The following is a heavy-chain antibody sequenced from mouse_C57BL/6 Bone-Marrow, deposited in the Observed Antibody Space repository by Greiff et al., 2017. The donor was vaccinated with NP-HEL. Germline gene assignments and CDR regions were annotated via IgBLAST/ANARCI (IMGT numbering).Heavy chain of an antibody. D-gene: IGHD1-1*01. Sequence: QVQLKESGPELVKPGASVKLSCKASGYTFTSYDINWVKQRPGQGLEWIGWIYPRDGSTKYNEKFKGKATLTVDTSSSTAYMELHSLTSEDSAVYFCAATYYGSSFYFDYWGQGTTLTVSS. J-gene: IGHJ2*01. CDR1: GYTFTSYD. CDR3: AATYYGSSFYFDY. V-gene: IGHV1-85*01. CDR2: IYPRDGST.